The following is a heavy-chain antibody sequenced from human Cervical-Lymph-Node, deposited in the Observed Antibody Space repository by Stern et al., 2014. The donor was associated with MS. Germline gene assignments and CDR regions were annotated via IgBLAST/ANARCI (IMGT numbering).Heavy chain of an antibody. J-gene: IGHJ6*02. CDR1: GYTFTGYY. CDR3: ARGTMIVVNYGMDV. Sequence: QVQLLQPGAEVKKPGASVKVSCKASGYTFTGYYMHWVRQAPGQGLEWMGWINPNSGGTNYAQKFQGWVTMTRDTSISTAYMELSRLRSDDTAVYYCARGTMIVVNYGMDVWGQGTTVTVSS. V-gene: IGHV1-2*04. CDR2: INPNSGGT. D-gene: IGHD3-22*01.